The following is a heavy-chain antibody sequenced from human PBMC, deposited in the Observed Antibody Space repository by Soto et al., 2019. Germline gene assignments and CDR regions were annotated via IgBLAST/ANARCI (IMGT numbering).Heavy chain of an antibody. CDR3: ERGGTPLDY. CDR1: GYTFTNFG. D-gene: IGHD3-16*01. Sequence: ASVKVSCRASGYTFTNFGISWVRQAPGQGLEGMGWISAYNGNTNYAQNFQGRVTMTTDTFTSTAYMELRSLRSDDTAVYYCERGGTPLDYWRQGTLVTVSA. J-gene: IGHJ4*02. CDR2: ISAYNGNT. V-gene: IGHV1-18*01.